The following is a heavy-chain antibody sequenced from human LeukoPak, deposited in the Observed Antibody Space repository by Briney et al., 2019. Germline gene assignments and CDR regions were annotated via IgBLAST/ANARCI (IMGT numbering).Heavy chain of an antibody. Sequence: GGSLRLSWAASGFTFSSYAMSWVRQAPGKGLEWVSAISGSGGSTYYADSVKGRFTISRDNSKNTLYLQMNSLRAEDTAVYYCAKSPRYYYDSSGYSQYYFDYWGQGTLVTVSS. CDR3: AKSPRYYYDSSGYSQYYFDY. V-gene: IGHV3-23*01. CDR2: ISGSGGST. CDR1: GFTFSSYA. D-gene: IGHD3-22*01. J-gene: IGHJ4*02.